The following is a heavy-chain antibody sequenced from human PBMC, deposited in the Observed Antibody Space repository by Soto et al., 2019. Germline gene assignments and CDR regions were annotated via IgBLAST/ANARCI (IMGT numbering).Heavy chain of an antibody. Sequence: ASLKVSCNTSGYTFTDFHMHWVRQAPGQGLELMGCINPKSGDTSYARKFQDRVTMTWDTSISTAYMELSRLTSDDTAVFYCANAVGTTVVTYWGQGTLVTVSS. CDR3: ANAVGTTVVTY. D-gene: IGHD5-18*01. J-gene: IGHJ4*02. CDR1: GYTFTDFH. CDR2: INPKSGDT. V-gene: IGHV1-2*07.